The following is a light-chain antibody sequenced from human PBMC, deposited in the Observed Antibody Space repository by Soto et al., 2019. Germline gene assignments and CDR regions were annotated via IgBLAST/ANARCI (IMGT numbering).Light chain of an antibody. J-gene: IGKJ5*01. CDR3: QQYNGWPIT. Sequence: DIQMTQSPSSLSASVGDRVTITCRASQSISSYLNWYQQKPGKAPKLLIYAASSLQSGVPSRFSGSGSGTDFTLTISSLQSEDFAVYYCQQYNGWPITFGQGTRWRL. CDR2: AAS. V-gene: IGKV1-39*01. CDR1: QSISSY.